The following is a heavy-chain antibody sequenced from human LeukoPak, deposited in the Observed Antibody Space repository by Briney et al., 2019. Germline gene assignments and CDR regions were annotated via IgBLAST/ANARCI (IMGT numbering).Heavy chain of an antibody. V-gene: IGHV3-30*18. J-gene: IGHJ4*02. CDR2: ISYDGTNK. CDR1: GFTFSNYD. Sequence: PGGSLRLSCAASGFTFSNYDMHWVRQAAGKGVEWVAFISYDGTNKYYADSVKGRFTFSRDNSKYTLYLQMNSLRAEDTAVYYCAKGSSSGTVDYWGQGTLVAVSS. CDR3: AKGSSSGTVDY. D-gene: IGHD3-22*01.